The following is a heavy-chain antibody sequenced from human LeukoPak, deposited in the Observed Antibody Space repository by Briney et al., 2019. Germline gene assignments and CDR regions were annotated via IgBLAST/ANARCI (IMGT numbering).Heavy chain of an antibody. CDR2: ISGSGGST. V-gene: IGHV3-23*01. CDR1: GFTFSSYA. J-gene: IGHJ4*02. CDR3: AKVGGEWELRTYYFDY. Sequence: GGSLRLSCAASGFTFSSYAMSWVRQAPGKGLEWVSAISGSGGSTYYADSVKGRFTISRDNSKNTLYLQMNSLRAEDTAVYYCAKVGGEWELRTYYFDYWGQGTLVTVSS. D-gene: IGHD1-26*01.